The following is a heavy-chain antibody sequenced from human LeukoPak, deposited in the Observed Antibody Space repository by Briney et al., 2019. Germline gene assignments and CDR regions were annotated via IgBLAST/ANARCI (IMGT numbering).Heavy chain of an antibody. D-gene: IGHD2-2*01. CDR3: ARYCSSTSCYEDGMDV. Sequence: SETLSLTCTVSGGSISSGDYSWSWIRQPPGKGLEWIGYIYYSGSTYYNPSLKSRVTISVDTSKDQFSLKLSSVTAADTAVYYCARYCSSTSCYEDGMDVWGQGTTVTVSS. CDR2: IYYSGST. V-gene: IGHV4-30-4*01. J-gene: IGHJ6*02. CDR1: GGSISSGDYS.